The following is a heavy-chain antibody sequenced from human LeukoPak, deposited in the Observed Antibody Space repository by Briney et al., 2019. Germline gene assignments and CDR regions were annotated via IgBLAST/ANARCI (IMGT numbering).Heavy chain of an antibody. V-gene: IGHV1-69*05. CDR2: IISIFGTA. D-gene: IGHD6-19*01. CDR1: GGTFSSYA. Sequence: KVSCKASGGTFSSYAISWVRQAPGQGVEWMGRIISIFGTANYAQKFQGRVTITTDESPNTAYMELSSLRSEDTAVYYCARGNWDSSCWYYGYWGQGTLVTVSS. J-gene: IGHJ4*02. CDR3: ARGNWDSSCWYYGY.